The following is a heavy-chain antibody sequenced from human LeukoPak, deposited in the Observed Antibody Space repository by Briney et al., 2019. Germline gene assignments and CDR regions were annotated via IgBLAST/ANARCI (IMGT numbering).Heavy chain of an antibody. D-gene: IGHD3-10*01. V-gene: IGHV3-74*01. CDR2: IKGDGSGT. CDR3: ARHTHGSSDY. J-gene: IGHJ4*02. CDR1: GFTFSSYW. Sequence: PGGSLRLSCAASGFTFSSYWMNWVRQAPGKGLVWVSRIKGDGSGTSYADSVKGRFTISRDNAKNTLYLQMNSLTAEDTAVYYCARHTHGSSDYWGRGTLVTVSS.